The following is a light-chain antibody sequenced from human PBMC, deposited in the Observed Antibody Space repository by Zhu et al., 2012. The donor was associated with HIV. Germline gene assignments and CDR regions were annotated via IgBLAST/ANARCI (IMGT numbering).Light chain of an antibody. CDR2: GAS. V-gene: IGKV3-15*01. CDR3: QQYNYWPT. Sequence: IVLTQSPATLSVSPGERATLSCRASQTVSTNLAWYQQKPGQAPRLLMYGASTRATGIPARFSGSGSGTEFTLTISSLQSEDFGIYYCQQYNYWPTFGQGTRVDIK. J-gene: IGKJ1*01. CDR1: QTVSTN.